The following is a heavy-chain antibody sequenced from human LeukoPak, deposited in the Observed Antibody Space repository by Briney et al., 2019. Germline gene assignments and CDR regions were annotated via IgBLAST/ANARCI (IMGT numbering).Heavy chain of an antibody. J-gene: IGHJ5*02. CDR3: AHDRAGIGFDP. CDR1: GFSPTTTGVG. CDR2: IYWNDDK. V-gene: IGHV2-5*01. Sequence: SGPTLVNPTQTLTLTCTFSGFSPTTTGVGVTWVRQPPGKALEWLALIYWNDDKYYSPSLKTRLTIAKDTSKNQVVLTMTNMDPVDTATYYCAHDRAGIGFDPWGQGTLVTVSS.